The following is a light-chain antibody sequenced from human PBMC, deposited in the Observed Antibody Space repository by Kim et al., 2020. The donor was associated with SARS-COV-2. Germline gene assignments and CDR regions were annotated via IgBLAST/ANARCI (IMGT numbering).Light chain of an antibody. J-gene: IGLJ3*02. V-gene: IGLV3-9*01. CDR1: NIHTFN. CDR3: QLWDNGSWV. CDR2: TDS. Sequence: SGVVGQTARRTCGRNNIHTFNVRWYRQKPGQAPIRVMSTDSTWHSGIPERFSGSNSGNAATRTIRTAQADDEADDYCQLWDNGSWVFCGGTQLTVL.